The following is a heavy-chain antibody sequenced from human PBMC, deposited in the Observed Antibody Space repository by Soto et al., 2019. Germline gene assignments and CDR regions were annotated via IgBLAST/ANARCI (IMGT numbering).Heavy chain of an antibody. CDR1: GFTFSSYA. CDR2: IEINASVT. J-gene: IGHJ4*01. D-gene: IGHD3-16*01. Sequence: VQLLESGGGLVQPGGSLRLSCIASGFTFSSYAMIWVRQAPGKGPEWVSSIEINASVTYNPDPVKGRFTISRDDPKNALYLQMNSMRAEDPAVYFCARGFGGYFDHWGQGSLVPVSS. V-gene: IGHV3-23*05. CDR3: ARGFGGYFDH.